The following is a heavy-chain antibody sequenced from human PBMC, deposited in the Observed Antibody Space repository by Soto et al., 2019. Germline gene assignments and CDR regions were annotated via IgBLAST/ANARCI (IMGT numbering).Heavy chain of an antibody. CDR3: ARTRGVIPRVTYNWFDP. V-gene: IGHV1-2*02. CDR2: IKPNSGGT. J-gene: IGHJ5*02. D-gene: IGHD3-10*01. Sequence: ASVKVSCKASGYSFSGYYMNWVRQAPGQGLEWMGWIKPNSGGTDYAQKFQGRVTMTRDTSISTAYMELRGLRYDDAAVYYCARTRGVIPRVTYNWFDPWGQGTLVTVSS. CDR1: GYSFSGYY.